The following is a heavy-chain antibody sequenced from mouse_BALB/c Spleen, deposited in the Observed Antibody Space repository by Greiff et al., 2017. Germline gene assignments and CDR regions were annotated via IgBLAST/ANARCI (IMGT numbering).Heavy chain of an antibody. CDR1: GFTFSSYA. J-gene: IGHJ4*01. V-gene: IGHV5-6-5*01. D-gene: IGHD1-1*01. CDR3: ARGYYGSSPHYYAMDY. Sequence: EVKLMESGGGLVKPGGSLKLSCAASGFTFSSYAMSWVRQTPEKRLEWVASISSGGSTYYPDSVKGRFTISRDNARNILYLQMSSLRSEDTAMYYCARGYYGSSPHYYAMDYWGQGTSVTVSS. CDR2: ISSGGST.